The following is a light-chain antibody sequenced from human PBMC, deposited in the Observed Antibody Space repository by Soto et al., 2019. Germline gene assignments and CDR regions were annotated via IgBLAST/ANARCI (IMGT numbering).Light chain of an antibody. V-gene: IGKV3-15*01. CDR2: GAS. J-gene: IGKJ2*01. Sequence: EIVMTQSPASLSVSPGDGATLSCWASQSVASNGALYQQRPGQGPRLLIHGASTRSAGVPARFSGSGSGTDFTLTISSLESEDFAVYYCQQYHNWPPQYTFGQGTKLQIK. CDR1: QSVASN. CDR3: QQYHNWPPQYT.